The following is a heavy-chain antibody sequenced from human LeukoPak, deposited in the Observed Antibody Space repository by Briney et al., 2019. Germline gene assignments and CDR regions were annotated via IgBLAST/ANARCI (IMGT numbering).Heavy chain of an antibody. J-gene: IGHJ6*03. CDR3: ARGARAYSGYDYRGVDYYYYYMDV. V-gene: IGHV4-59*01. Sequence: SETLSLTCSVSGGSISSYYWSWIRQPPGKALEWIGDIYYNGDSSYNPSLRRRVAISIRPYITELSLELTSAPAADTAVHYCARGARAYSGYDYRGVDYYYYYMDVWGKGTTVTVSS. CDR2: IYYNGDS. CDR1: GGSISSYY. D-gene: IGHD5-12*01.